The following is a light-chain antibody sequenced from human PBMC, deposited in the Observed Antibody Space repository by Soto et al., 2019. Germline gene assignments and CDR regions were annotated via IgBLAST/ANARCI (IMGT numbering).Light chain of an antibody. J-gene: IGLJ2*01. CDR3: CSYAGSSTFV. V-gene: IGLV2-23*02. CDR2: DVN. Sequence: QSALTQPASVSGSPGQSITISCTGTSSDVGNYNLVSWYQQHPGKAPKLMIYDVNKRPSGVSNRFSGSKSGNTASLTISGVQAEDEADYYCCSYAGSSTFVFGGGTKLTVL. CDR1: SSDVGNYNL.